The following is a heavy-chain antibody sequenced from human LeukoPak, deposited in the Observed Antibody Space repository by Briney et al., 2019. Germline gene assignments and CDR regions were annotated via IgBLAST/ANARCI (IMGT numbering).Heavy chain of an antibody. D-gene: IGHD2-2*01. J-gene: IGHJ4*02. CDR1: GFTFSSYA. Sequence: GGSLRLSCAASGFTFSSYAMHWVRQAPGKGLEWVAVISYDGSNKYYADSVKGRFTISRDNSKNTLYLQMNSLRAEDTAVYYCARGIVVVPAAQGLDYWGQGTLVTVSS. CDR2: ISYDGSNK. V-gene: IGHV3-30-3*01. CDR3: ARGIVVVPAAQGLDY.